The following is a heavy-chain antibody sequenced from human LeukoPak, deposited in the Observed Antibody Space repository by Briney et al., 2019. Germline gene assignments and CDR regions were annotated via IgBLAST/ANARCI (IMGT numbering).Heavy chain of an antibody. CDR3: ARGGGGSDY. CDR2: ISSSSSTI. CDR1: EFTFSSYS. J-gene: IGHJ4*02. V-gene: IGHV3-48*04. Sequence: GGSLRLSCAASEFTFSSYSMNWVRQAPGKGLEWVSFISSSSSTIYYADSVKGRFTISRDNAKNSLYLQMNSLRAEDTAVYHCARGGGGSDYWGQGTLVTVSS.